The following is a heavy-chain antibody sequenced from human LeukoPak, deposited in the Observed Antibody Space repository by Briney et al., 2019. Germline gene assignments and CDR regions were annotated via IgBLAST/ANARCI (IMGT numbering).Heavy chain of an antibody. CDR2: ISISSTDYI. J-gene: IGHJ4*02. V-gene: IGHV3-21*01. D-gene: IGHD6-13*01. CDR1: GFTFSTFS. CDR3: ARVGKSSSWYFIDY. Sequence: GGCLRLSCGASGFTFSTFSMTRVRQAPGKGLEWVSSISISSTDYIYYADSVEGRFTISRDNAKNSLYLQMNSLRAEDTAVYYCARVGKSSSWYFIDYWGQGTLVTVSS.